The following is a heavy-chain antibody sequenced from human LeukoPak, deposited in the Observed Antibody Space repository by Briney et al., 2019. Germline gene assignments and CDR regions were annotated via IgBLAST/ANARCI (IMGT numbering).Heavy chain of an antibody. V-gene: IGHV3-30*18. J-gene: IGHJ4*02. Sequence: GGSLRLSCAASGFTFSSYGMHWVRQAPGKGLEWVAVVSFDGSDKHYADSVKGRFTVSRDNSKNTVYLQLNSLRAGDTAIYYCTKDRRGPAAGTWYFDSWGQGTLVTVSS. CDR3: TKDRRGPAAGTWYFDS. CDR1: GFTFSSYG. D-gene: IGHD6-13*01. CDR2: VSFDGSDK.